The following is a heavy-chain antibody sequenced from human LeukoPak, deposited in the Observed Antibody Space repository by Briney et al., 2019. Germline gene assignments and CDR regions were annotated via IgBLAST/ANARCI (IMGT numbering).Heavy chain of an antibody. D-gene: IGHD4-11*01. CDR1: GFTFSGYA. Sequence: PGGSLRLSCAASGFTFSGYAMNWVRQAPGKGLEWVSYISSSGSTIYYADSVKGRFTISRDNAKNSLYLQMNSLRAEDTAVYYCARVRAGHSNYALFYWGQGTLVTVSS. J-gene: IGHJ4*02. V-gene: IGHV3-48*03. CDR3: ARVRAGHSNYALFY. CDR2: ISSSGSTI.